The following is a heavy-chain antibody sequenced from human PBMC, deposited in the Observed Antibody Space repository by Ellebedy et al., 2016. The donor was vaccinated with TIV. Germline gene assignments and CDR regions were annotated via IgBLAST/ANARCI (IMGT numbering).Heavy chain of an antibody. V-gene: IGHV3-53*01. CDR2: LYTGGTT. D-gene: IGHD2-21*02. CDR3: AKGEVVTTIAAFDI. J-gene: IGHJ3*02. Sequence: GESLKISCAASGFTLSTSYMRWVRQAPGKGLEWVSVLYTGGTTNYADSVRGRFTISRDNSKNTLYLHMNNLRAEDTAVYFCAKGEVVTTIAAFDIWGQGTMVTVSS. CDR1: GFTLSTSY.